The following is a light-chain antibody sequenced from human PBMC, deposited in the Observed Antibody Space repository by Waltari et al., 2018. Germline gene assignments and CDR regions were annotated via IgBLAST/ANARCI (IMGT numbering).Light chain of an antibody. Sequence: AIRMTQSPSSLSASTGDRVTITCRASQGISSYLAWYQQKPGKAPKLLIYAASTLQSGVPSRFSGSGSGTDFTLTISCLQSEDFATYYCQQYYSYGGTFGQGTRLEIK. CDR3: QQYYSYGGT. CDR2: AAS. V-gene: IGKV1-8*01. CDR1: QGISSY. J-gene: IGKJ5*01.